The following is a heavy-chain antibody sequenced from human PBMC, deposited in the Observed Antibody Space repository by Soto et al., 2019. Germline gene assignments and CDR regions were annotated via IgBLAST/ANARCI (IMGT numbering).Heavy chain of an antibody. D-gene: IGHD3-10*01. Sequence: QVQLVESGGGVVQPGRSLRLSCAASGFTFSSYSMHWVRQAPGKGLEWVAVISYDESNKYYADSVKGRFTISRDNSRNTLYLQMNSLRAEHTAVYYRARRMVRGVPYYYYGMDVWGQGTTVTVSS. J-gene: IGHJ6*02. CDR3: ARRMVRGVPYYYYGMDV. CDR1: GFTFSSYS. V-gene: IGHV3-30*03. CDR2: ISYDESNK.